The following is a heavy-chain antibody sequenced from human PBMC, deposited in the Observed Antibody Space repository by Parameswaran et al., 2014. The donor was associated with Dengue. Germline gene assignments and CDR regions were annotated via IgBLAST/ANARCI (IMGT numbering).Heavy chain of an antibody. CDR3: ARCGFYYYMDV. Sequence: RWIRQPPGKGLEWIGYIYYSGSTNYNPSLKSRVTISVDTSKNQFSLKLSSVTAADTAVYYCARCGFYYYMDVWGKGTTVTVSS. D-gene: IGHD5-12*01. J-gene: IGHJ6*03. V-gene: IGHV4-59*01. CDR2: IYYSGST.